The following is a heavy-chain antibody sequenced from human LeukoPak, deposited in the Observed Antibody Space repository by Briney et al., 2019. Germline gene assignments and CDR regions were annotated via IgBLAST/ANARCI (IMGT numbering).Heavy chain of an antibody. J-gene: IGHJ4*02. V-gene: IGHV3-30*02. Sequence: GGSLRLSCAASGFSFSNYGMHWVRQAPGKGLEWVAFIRYDGSKKYYADSVKGRFTISRDKSKNTLSLRMNSLRAEDTTVYYCAKDFSVKWELLIGHWGQGTLVTVSS. CDR1: GFSFSNYG. D-gene: IGHD1-26*01. CDR3: AKDFSVKWELLIGH. CDR2: IRYDGSKK.